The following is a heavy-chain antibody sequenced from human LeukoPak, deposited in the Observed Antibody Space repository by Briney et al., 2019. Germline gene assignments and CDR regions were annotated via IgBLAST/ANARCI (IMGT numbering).Heavy chain of an antibody. D-gene: IGHD2-2*01. V-gene: IGHV4-30-4*01. Sequence: PSQTLSLSCTVSGGSISSGDYYWSWIRQPPGKGLEWIGYIYDSGSTYYNPSLKSRVTISVDTSKNQFSLKLSSVTAADTAVYYCARVLGGTSCYMDVWGQGTTVTVSS. CDR3: ARVLGGTSCYMDV. J-gene: IGHJ6*02. CDR1: GGSISSGDYY. CDR2: IYDSGST.